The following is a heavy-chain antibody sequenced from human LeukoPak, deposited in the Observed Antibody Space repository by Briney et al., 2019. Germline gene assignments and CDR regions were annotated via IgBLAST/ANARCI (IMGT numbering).Heavy chain of an antibody. CDR2: ISVYNGHT. D-gene: IGHD1-26*01. CDR3: ARGGRWELPRPYAFDI. J-gene: IGHJ3*02. CDR1: GYTFTSYY. Sequence: ASVKVSCKASGYTFTSYYMHWVRQAPGQGLEWMGWISVYNGHTNYAQNLQGRVTMTTDTSTSTAYMELGSLRSDDTAVYYCARGGRWELPRPYAFDIWGQGTMVTVSS. V-gene: IGHV1-18*04.